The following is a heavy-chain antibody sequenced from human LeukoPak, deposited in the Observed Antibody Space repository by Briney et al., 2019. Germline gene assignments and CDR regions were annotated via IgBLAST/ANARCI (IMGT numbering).Heavy chain of an antibody. CDR2: ISRSGGTL. Sequence: GGSLRLSCAASGFTFSNSEMNWVRQAPGKGLEWVSYISRSGGTLYYADPVKGRFTISRDNTKNLLYLQMNSLRAEDTAVYYCAKGQNSHFDYWGQGTLVTVSS. CDR1: GFTFSNSE. D-gene: IGHD2/OR15-2a*01. CDR3: AKGQNSHFDY. J-gene: IGHJ4*02. V-gene: IGHV3-48*03.